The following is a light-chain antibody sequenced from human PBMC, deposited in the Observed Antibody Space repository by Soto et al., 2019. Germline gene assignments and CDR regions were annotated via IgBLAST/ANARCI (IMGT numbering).Light chain of an antibody. J-gene: IGKJ1*01. Sequence: EILLTQAPGTLSLSPGERATLSCRASQSVSSSYLAWYQQRRGQAPRLLSYGATSRATGIPDRFSGSGSGTEFTLTISRLQPEDFAVYYCHQYGSSPATFGQGTKVDIK. CDR1: QSVSSSY. CDR2: GAT. CDR3: HQYGSSPAT. V-gene: IGKV3-20*01.